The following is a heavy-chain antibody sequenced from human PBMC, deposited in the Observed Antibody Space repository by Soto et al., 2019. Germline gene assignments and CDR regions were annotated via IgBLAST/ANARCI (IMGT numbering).Heavy chain of an antibody. V-gene: IGHV3-30-3*01. CDR3: ARGPITQTSFIDH. J-gene: IGHJ4*02. Sequence: GGSLRLSCEASGFTFSSYPMHWVRQAPGKGLEWVTVISYDGGNQYYADSVKGRFTISRDNSKDTLYLQMHSLRSDDTAVYFCARGPITQTSFIDHWGQGTLVTV. D-gene: IGHD1-20*01. CDR2: ISYDGGNQ. CDR1: GFTFSSYP.